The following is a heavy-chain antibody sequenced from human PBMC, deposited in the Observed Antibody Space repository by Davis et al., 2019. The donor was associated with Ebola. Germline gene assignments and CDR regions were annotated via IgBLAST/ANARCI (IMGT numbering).Heavy chain of an antibody. CDR1: GDSVSSRSAA. J-gene: IGHJ5*01. CDR2: TYYRSKWYT. Sequence: SCAISGDSVSSRSAAWNWIRQSPSRGLEWLGKTYYRSKWYTDYALSVRSRIVINPDTSKNQFSLQLNSVTPDDTAVYYCARDLNWFDSWGQGTLVTVS. CDR3: ARDLNWFDS. V-gene: IGHV6-1*01.